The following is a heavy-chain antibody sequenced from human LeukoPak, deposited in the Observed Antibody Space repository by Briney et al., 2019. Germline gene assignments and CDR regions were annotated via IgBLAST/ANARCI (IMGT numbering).Heavy chain of an antibody. V-gene: IGHV3-9*01. CDR3: AKSHGDSTSCYLVGTFYFDY. D-gene: IGHD2-2*01. CDR1: GFTFDDYA. CDR2: ISWNSGSI. Sequence: GGSLRLTCAASGFTFDDYAMHWVRQAPEKGLEWVSGISWNSGSIAYADSVKCRFTISRDNAKNSLYLQMNSLRAEDTALYYCAKSHGDSTSCYLVGTFYFDYWGQGTLVTVSS. J-gene: IGHJ4*02.